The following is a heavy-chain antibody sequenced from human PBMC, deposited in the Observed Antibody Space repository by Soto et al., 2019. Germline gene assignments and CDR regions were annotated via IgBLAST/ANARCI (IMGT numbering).Heavy chain of an antibody. D-gene: IGHD4-17*01. CDR2: ISSSSSTI. CDR3: AKDPNGDYVGAFDS. CDR1: GFTFSSYS. V-gene: IGHV3-48*01. Sequence: GGSLRLSCAASGFTFSSYSMNWVRQAPGKGLEWVSCISSSSSTIYYADSVKGRFTISRDNSRNTVFLHMNSLRADDTAVYYCAKDPNGDYVGAFDSWGQGTLVTV. J-gene: IGHJ4*02.